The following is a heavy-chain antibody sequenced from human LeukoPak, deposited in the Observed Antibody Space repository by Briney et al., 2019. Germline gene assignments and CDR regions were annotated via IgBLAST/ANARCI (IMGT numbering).Heavy chain of an antibody. Sequence: SETLSLTCTVSGGSIGNYYWSWLRQPPGKGLEWIGYIYFSGTTNINPSLKSRVTISVDMSKNQFSLKLSSVTAADTAVYYCAREDPQTTVPEGLDVWGQGTTVTVSS. CDR1: GGSIGNYY. D-gene: IGHD4-17*01. CDR2: IYFSGTT. J-gene: IGHJ6*02. CDR3: AREDPQTTVPEGLDV. V-gene: IGHV4-59*01.